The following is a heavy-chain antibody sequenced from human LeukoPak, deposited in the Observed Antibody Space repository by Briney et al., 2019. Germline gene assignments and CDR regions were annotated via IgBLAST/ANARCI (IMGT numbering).Heavy chain of an antibody. CDR3: STEDKYCTGANCGVF. V-gene: IGHV1-2*02. Sequence: ASVKVSCKASGYILTEYYVHWVRQAPGQGLEWMGFIIPDSGGTTYQHKFQGRVTTTRDTSISTFYMELSSLRPDDTAVYYCSTEDKYCTGANCGVFWGQGTLVTVSS. D-gene: IGHD2-8*02. CDR2: IIPDSGGT. CDR1: GYILTEYY. J-gene: IGHJ4*02.